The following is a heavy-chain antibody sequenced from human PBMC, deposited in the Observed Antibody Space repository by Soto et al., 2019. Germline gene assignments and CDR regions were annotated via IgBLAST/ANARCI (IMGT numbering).Heavy chain of an antibody. CDR2: FDPEDGET. V-gene: IGHV1-24*01. CDR1: GYTLTELS. CDR3: ATSSPRPQYDFWSGYHDAFDI. D-gene: IGHD3-3*01. J-gene: IGHJ3*02. Sequence: ASVKVSCKVSGYTLTELSMHWVRQAPGKGLEWLGGFDPEDGETIYAQKFQGRVTMTEDTSTDTAYMELSSLRSEYTAVYYCATSSPRPQYDFWSGYHDAFDIWGQGTMVTVSS.